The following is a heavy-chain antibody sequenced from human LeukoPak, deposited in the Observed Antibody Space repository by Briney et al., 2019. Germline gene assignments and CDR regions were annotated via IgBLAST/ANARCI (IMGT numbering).Heavy chain of an antibody. J-gene: IGHJ4*02. CDR1: GGSLSSGDYY. D-gene: IGHD5-12*01. CDR2: IYYSGST. Sequence: PSETLSLTCTVSGGSLSSGDYYWSWIRQPPGKGLEWIGYIYYSGSTYYNPSLESRVTISVDTSKNQFSLKLSSVTAADTAVYYCARLIRRGRGYSGYDETDETDVWDDYWGQGTLVTVSS. CDR3: ARLIRRGRGYSGYDETDETDVWDDY. V-gene: IGHV4-30-4*01.